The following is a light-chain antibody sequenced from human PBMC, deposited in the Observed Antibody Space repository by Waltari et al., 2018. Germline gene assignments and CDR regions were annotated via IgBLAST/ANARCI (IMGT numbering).Light chain of an antibody. CDR1: SSDVGGYTY. CDR3: SSYAGSNNVV. CDR2: EVS. V-gene: IGLV2-8*01. J-gene: IGLJ2*01. Sequence: QSALTQPPSASGSPGQSLTIPCTGTSSDVGGYTYLPWYQQHPGKAPKLMIYEVSKRPSGVPDRFSGSKSGNTASLTVSGLQAEDEADYYCSSYAGSNNVVFGGGTKLTVL.